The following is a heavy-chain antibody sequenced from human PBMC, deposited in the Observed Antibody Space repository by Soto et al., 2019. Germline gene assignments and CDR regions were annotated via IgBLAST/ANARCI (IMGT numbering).Heavy chain of an antibody. Sequence: EVQLLESGGGLSPGGSLRLSCAASGFTFSSYAMSWVRQAPGKGLEWVSAISGNGGGTYYADSVKGRFTISRDNSKNMLFLQMNRLRAADTAVYYCAKDLRAVSTVTRADSWGLGTLVTVSS. J-gene: IGHJ4*02. CDR2: ISGNGGGT. CDR3: AKDLRAVSTVTRADS. CDR1: GFTFSSYA. V-gene: IGHV3-23*01. D-gene: IGHD4-17*01.